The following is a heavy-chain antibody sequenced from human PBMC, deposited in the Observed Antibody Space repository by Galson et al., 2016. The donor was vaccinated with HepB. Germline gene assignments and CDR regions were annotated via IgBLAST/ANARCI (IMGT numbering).Heavy chain of an antibody. CDR2: IWDDGTNK. D-gene: IGHD3-9*01. V-gene: IGHV3-33*06. CDR3: AKARDGLRYFDWYYFDY. Sequence: SLRLSCAASGFTFGSYGMHWVRQAPGKGLEWVAAIWDDGTNKYYADSVKGRFTISRDNSKNTLYLQMNSLRAEDTAVYYCAKARDGLRYFDWYYFDYWGQGTLVTVSS. J-gene: IGHJ4*02. CDR1: GFTFGSYG.